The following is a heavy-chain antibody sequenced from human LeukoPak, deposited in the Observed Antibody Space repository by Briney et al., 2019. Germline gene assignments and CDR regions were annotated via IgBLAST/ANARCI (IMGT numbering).Heavy chain of an antibody. D-gene: IGHD3-10*01. CDR3: ARAIRHMVRGVNTQYYFDY. CDR1: GGTFSSYA. J-gene: IGHJ4*02. Sequence: SVKVFCKASGGTFSSYAISWVRQAPGQGLEWMGGIIPIFGTANYAQKFQGRVTITADESTSTAYMELSSLRSEDTAVYYCARAIRHMVRGVNTQYYFDYWGQGTLVTVTS. V-gene: IGHV1-69*13. CDR2: IIPIFGTA.